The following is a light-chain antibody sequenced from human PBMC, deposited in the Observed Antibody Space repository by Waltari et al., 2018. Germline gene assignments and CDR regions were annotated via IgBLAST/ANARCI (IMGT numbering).Light chain of an antibody. V-gene: IGLV4-69*01. CDR3: QNRGTDSWV. CDR2: LNSDCSH. Sequence: QLVLTQSPVASPSLGASVKLTCTLSSGHTTYAIAWHQQQPEKGPRYLMKLNSDCSHTQGDAVPVLFSSSSSGAELYLSIASVQAEDEADYYCQNRGTDSWVFGGGTKLTVL. CDR1: SGHTTYA. J-gene: IGLJ3*02.